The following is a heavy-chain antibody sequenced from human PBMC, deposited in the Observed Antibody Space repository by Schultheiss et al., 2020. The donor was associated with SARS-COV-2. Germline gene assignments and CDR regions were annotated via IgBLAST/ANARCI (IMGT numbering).Heavy chain of an antibody. CDR2: INWDGART. CDR1: GFTFDDYA. Sequence: GESLKISCAASGFTFDDYAMHWVRQAPGKGLEWVSLINWDGARTYYADSVKGRFTISRDKSKNSLYLQMNSLRSEDTALYYCARGGTSSFDFFDYWGQGTLVTVSS. CDR3: ARGGTSSFDFFDY. D-gene: IGHD2-2*01. J-gene: IGHJ4*02. V-gene: IGHV3-43D*04.